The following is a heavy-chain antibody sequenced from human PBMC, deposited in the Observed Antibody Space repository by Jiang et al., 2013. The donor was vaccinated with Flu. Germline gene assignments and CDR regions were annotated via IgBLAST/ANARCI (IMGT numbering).Heavy chain of an antibody. V-gene: IGHV4-59*01. CDR3: ARWAPITIFGVATLKANWFDP. D-gene: IGHD3-3*01. J-gene: IGHJ5*02. Sequence: SRVTISVDTSKNQFSLKLSSVTAADTAVYYCARWAPITIFGVATLKANWFDPWGQGTLVTVSS.